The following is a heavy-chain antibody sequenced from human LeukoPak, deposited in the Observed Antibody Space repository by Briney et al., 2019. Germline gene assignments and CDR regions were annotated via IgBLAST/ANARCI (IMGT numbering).Heavy chain of an antibody. CDR2: IYHSGTA. CDR3: ARDPAMTFNWFDP. V-gene: IGHV4-38-2*02. CDR1: GYSIGSGYY. D-gene: IGHD2-21*02. J-gene: IGHJ5*02. Sequence: SETLSVTCAVSGYSIGSGYYWAWIRQPPGKGLEWIASIYHSGTAYSNPSLQSRVTLSVDTSKNQFSLKVSSVTAADTAVYYCARDPAMTFNWFDPWGQGTLVTVSS.